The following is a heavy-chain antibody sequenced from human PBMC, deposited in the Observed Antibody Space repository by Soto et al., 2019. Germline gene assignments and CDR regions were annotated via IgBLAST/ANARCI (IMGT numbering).Heavy chain of an antibody. CDR1: GFTFSSYG. V-gene: IGHV3-30*18. Sequence: GGSLRLSCAASGFTFSSYGMHWVRQAPGKGLEWVAVISYDGSNKYYADSVKGRFTISRDNSKNTLYLQMNSLRAEDTAVYYCAKDLDIVVVVAAAPFDYWGQGTLVTVSS. D-gene: IGHD2-15*01. CDR3: AKDLDIVVVVAAAPFDY. CDR2: ISYDGSNK. J-gene: IGHJ4*02.